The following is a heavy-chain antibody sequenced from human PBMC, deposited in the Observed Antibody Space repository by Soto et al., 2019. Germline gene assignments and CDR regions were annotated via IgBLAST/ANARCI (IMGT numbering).Heavy chain of an antibody. CDR1: GGSISSSNW. D-gene: IGHD6-25*01. CDR2: IYHSGST. Sequence: QVQLQESGPGLVKPSGTLSLTCAVSGGSISSSNWWSWVRQPPGKGLEWIGEIYHSGSTNYNPSRPSRVTRSLDQPKNQCSLKLSSVTAADTAVYYCARDRRDRGLDYSGQGTLVTVSS. CDR3: ARDRRDRGLDY. V-gene: IGHV4-4*02. J-gene: IGHJ4*02.